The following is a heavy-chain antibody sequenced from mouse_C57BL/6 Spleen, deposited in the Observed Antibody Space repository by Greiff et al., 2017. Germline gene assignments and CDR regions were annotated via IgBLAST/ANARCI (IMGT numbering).Heavy chain of an antibody. V-gene: IGHV1-50*01. J-gene: IGHJ4*01. Sequence: VQLQQPGAELVKPGASVKLSCKASGYTFTSYWMQWVKQRPGQGLEWIGEIDPSDSYTNYNQKFKGKATLTVDTSSSTAYMQLSSLTSEDSAVYYCAKVAGNAMDYWGQGTSVTVSS. D-gene: IGHD1-1*01. CDR2: IDPSDSYT. CDR1: GYTFTSYW. CDR3: AKVAGNAMDY.